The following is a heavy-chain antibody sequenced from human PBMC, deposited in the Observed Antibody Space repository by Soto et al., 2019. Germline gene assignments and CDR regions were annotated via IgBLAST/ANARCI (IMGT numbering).Heavy chain of an antibody. V-gene: IGHV3-7*01. CDR1: VFTFSSYW. Sequence: PRGSLRLSCAASVFTFSSYWMSWVRQAPGKGLEWVANIKQDGSEKYYVDSVKGRFTISRDNAKNSLYLQMNSLRAEDTAVYYCARDITGTPLGWFDPWGQGTLVTVSS. CDR2: IKQDGSEK. D-gene: IGHD1-20*01. J-gene: IGHJ5*02. CDR3: ARDITGTPLGWFDP.